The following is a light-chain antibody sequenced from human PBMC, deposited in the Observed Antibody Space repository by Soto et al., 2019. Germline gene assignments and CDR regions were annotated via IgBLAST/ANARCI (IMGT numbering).Light chain of an antibody. CDR2: GAS. Sequence: EIVLTQAPATLSLSPGERATLSCMASESVSRNYLAWYQHKPVQAPRLLIYGASSSATGIPDRFSGSGSGTDFSLTISRLEAEDFAVYYCQQYGSSPITFGQGTGLEIK. CDR3: QQYGSSPIT. J-gene: IGKJ5*01. CDR1: ESVSRNY. V-gene: IGKV3-20*01.